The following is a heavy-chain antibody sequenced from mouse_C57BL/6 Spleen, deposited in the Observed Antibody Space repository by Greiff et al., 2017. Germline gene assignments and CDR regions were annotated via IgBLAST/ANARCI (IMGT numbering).Heavy chain of an antibody. V-gene: IGHV1-26*01. CDR2: INHNNGGT. CDR1: GYTFTDYY. D-gene: IGHD2-3*01. CDR3: ARYEDGYYLDY. J-gene: IGHJ2*01. Sequence: EVQLQQSGPELVKPGASVKISCKASGYTFTDYYMNWVKQSHGKSLEWIGDINHNNGGTSYNQKFKGKATLTVDKASSTAYMELRSLTSEDSAVYYCARYEDGYYLDYWGQGTTLTVSS.